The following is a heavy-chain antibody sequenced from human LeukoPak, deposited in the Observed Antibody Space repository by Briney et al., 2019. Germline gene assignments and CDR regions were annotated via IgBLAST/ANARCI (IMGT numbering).Heavy chain of an antibody. CDR2: INHSGST. CDR3: ARYDSSGYYLHDAFDI. Sequence: SETLSLTRTVSGYSISSGYFWGWIRQPPGKGLEWIGEINHSGSTNYNPSLKSRVTISVDTSKNQFSLKLSSVTAADTAVYYCARYDSSGYYLHDAFDIWGQGTRVTVSS. V-gene: IGHV4-38-2*02. CDR1: GYSISSGYF. J-gene: IGHJ3*02. D-gene: IGHD3-22*01.